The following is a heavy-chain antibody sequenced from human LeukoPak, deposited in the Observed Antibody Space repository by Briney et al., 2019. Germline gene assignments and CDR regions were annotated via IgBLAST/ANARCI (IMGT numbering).Heavy chain of an antibody. CDR1: GFTFSSYA. CDR3: ARDRMGAGDYVPYYYYGMDV. CDR2: ISYDGSNK. Sequence: GGSLRLSCAASGFTFSSYAMHWVRQAPGKGLEWVAVISYDGSNKYYADSVKGRFTISRDNFKNTLYLQMNSLRAEDTAVYYCARDRMGAGDYVPYYYYGMDVWGQGTTVTVSS. D-gene: IGHD4-17*01. J-gene: IGHJ6*02. V-gene: IGHV3-30-3*01.